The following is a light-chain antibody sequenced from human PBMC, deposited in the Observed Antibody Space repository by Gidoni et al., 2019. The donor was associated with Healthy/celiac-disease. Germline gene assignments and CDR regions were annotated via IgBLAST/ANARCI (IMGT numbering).Light chain of an antibody. CDR1: QSVSSY. CDR2: DAS. V-gene: IGKV3-11*01. Sequence: IVLTPSPATLSLSPGDRATLPCRASQSVSSYLAWYQQKPGQAPRLLIYDASNRATGIPARFSGSGSGTDFTLTISSLEPEDFAVYYCQQRSNWLPFTFGPXTKVDIK. CDR3: QQRSNWLPFT. J-gene: IGKJ3*01.